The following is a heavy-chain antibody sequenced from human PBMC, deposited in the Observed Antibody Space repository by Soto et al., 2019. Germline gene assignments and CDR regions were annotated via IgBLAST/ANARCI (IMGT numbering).Heavy chain of an antibody. V-gene: IGHV4-39*01. CDR1: GGSISSTSCF. CDR2: IHYSGST. Sequence: PSETLSLTCTVSGGSISSTSCFWTWIRQPPGKGLEWIGSIHYSGSTYYNPSLKSRATISVDASKNRFSLKLSSVTAADTAVYYCAAYRDYDSSGYWDYWGQGTLVTVSS. CDR3: AAYRDYDSSGYWDY. J-gene: IGHJ4*02. D-gene: IGHD3-22*01.